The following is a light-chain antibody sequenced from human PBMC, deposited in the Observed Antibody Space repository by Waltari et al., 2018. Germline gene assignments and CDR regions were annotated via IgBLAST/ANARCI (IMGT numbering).Light chain of an antibody. CDR3: QHYVRLPAT. Sequence: SCRASQSVSRSLAWYQQKPGQAPKLLIYGASTRATGIPDRFTGSGSGTDFSLPISSLEPEDFAIYFCQHYVRLPATFGQGTKVEIK. J-gene: IGKJ1*01. CDR2: GAS. V-gene: IGKV3-20*01. CDR1: QSVSRS.